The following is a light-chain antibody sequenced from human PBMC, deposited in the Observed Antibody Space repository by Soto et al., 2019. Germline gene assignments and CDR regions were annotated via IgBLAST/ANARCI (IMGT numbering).Light chain of an antibody. CDR2: IND. J-gene: IGLJ1*01. Sequence: QSVLTQPPSASGTPGQRITISCSGSSSNIGDNPVNWYQQLPGAAPKLLIYINDQRPSGVPDRFSGSKSGTSASLAISGLQPEDEADYYCQSYDSTLSARYVFGTGTKVTVL. CDR3: QSYDSTLSARYV. V-gene: IGLV1-44*01. CDR1: SSNIGDNP.